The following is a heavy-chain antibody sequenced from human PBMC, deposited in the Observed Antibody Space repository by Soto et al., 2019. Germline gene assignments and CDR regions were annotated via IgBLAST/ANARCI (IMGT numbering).Heavy chain of an antibody. Sequence: SETLSLTCTVSGGSITSSYWSWIRRPPGKGLEWIAYIYDTGISGYTPSTSYNPSLKSRVTMSVDTSKSQFSLKLTSVTAADAAVYYCARGLQWAGDNWFAPWGQGSLVTV. D-gene: IGHD1-26*01. CDR2: IYDTGISGYTPST. CDR1: GGSITSSY. CDR3: ARGLQWAGDNWFAP. J-gene: IGHJ5*02. V-gene: IGHV4-59*01.